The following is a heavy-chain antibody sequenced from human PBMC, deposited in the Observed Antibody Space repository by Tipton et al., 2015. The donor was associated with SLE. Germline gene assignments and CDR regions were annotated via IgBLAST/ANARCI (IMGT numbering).Heavy chain of an antibody. CDR1: GFTFSSHA. Sequence: SLRLSCAASGFTFSSHAMSWIRQAPGKGLEWVSVISDSGDSSYYADSVKGRFTISRDNSKNTLYLQMNSLRAEDTAVYYCARANRGYDILTGNYGDYFDYWGHGPLVTVSS. V-gene: IGHV3-23*01. CDR2: ISDSGDSS. J-gene: IGHJ4*01. CDR3: ARANRGYDILTGNYGDYFDY. D-gene: IGHD3-9*01.